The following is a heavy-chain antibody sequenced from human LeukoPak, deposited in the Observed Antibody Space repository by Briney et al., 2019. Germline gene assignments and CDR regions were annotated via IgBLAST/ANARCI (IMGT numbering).Heavy chain of an antibody. J-gene: IGHJ4*02. Sequence: PGRSLRLSCAASGFTFSSYGMHWVRQAPGKGLEWVAVIWYDGGNKYYADSVKGRFTISRDNSKNTLYLQMNSLRAEDTAVYYCARDGGLYSSSWFDYWGQGTLVTVSS. D-gene: IGHD6-13*01. CDR2: IWYDGGNK. CDR3: ARDGGLYSSSWFDY. V-gene: IGHV3-33*01. CDR1: GFTFSSYG.